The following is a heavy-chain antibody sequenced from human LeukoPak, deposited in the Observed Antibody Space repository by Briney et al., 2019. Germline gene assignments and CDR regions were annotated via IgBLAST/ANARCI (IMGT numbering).Heavy chain of an antibody. Sequence: SETLSLTCAVYGGSFSGYYWSWIRQPPGKGLEWIGEINHSGSTNYNPSLKSRVTISVETSKNQFSLKLSSVTAADTALYYCARVYSSTHNWFDTWGQGIQVTVSS. CDR1: GGSFSGYY. CDR3: ARVYSSTHNWFDT. D-gene: IGHD6-19*01. J-gene: IGHJ5*02. V-gene: IGHV4-34*01. CDR2: INHSGST.